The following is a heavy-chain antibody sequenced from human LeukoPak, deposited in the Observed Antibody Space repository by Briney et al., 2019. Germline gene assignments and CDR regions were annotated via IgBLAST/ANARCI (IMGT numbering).Heavy chain of an antibody. CDR3: ARLGGYYDY. D-gene: IGHD3-22*01. Sequence: SETLSLTCTVSGDSINGYYWTWIRQPPGKGLEWIGNIYYNGNTNYNPPLKSRVTISVDTSKNQFSLRLTSVTATDTAIYYCARLGGYYDYWGQGTLVTVSS. CDR1: GDSINGYY. CDR2: IYYNGNT. V-gene: IGHV4-59*08. J-gene: IGHJ4*02.